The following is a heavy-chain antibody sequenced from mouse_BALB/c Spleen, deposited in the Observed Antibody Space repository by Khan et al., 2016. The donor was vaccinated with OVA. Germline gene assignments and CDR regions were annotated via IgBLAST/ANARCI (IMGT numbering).Heavy chain of an antibody. CDR3: ARSTYRYAFVY. Sequence: EVQLVESGPSLVKPSQTLSLTCSVTGDSITTGYWNWTRKFSGTKLEYMGYIIYTGYTYYNPSLKSRISITRHTSNNQYYLQLNSVTDEDTATCYCARSTYRYAFVYWGQETLVTISA. J-gene: IGHJ3*01. D-gene: IGHD2-14*01. V-gene: IGHV3-8*02. CDR2: IIYTGYT. CDR1: GDSITTGY.